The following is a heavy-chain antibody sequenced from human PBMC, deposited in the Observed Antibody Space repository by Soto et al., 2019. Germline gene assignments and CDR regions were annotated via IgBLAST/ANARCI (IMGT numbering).Heavy chain of an antibody. CDR1: GFTVSSNY. D-gene: IGHD6-13*01. V-gene: IGHV3-53*01. J-gene: IGHJ5*02. Sequence: EVQLVESGGGLIQPGGSLRLSCAASGFTVSSNYMSWVRQAPGKGLEWVSVIYSGGSTYYADSVKGRFTISRDNSKNTLYLQMNSLRGEDTAVYYCAREAAAGSRTGWFDPWGQGTLVTVSS. CDR2: IYSGGST. CDR3: AREAAAGSRTGWFDP.